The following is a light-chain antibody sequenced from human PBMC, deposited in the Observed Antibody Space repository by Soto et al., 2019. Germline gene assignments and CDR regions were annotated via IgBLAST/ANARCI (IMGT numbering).Light chain of an antibody. Sequence: VLTQSPGTLSLSPGERATLSCRASQSVSSSYLAWYQQKPGQAPRLLIYGASSRATGIPDRFSGSGSGTDFTLTISRLEPEDFAVYYCQQYGSSLFTFGPGTKVDIK. CDR1: QSVSSSY. V-gene: IGKV3-20*01. CDR3: QQYGSSLFT. J-gene: IGKJ3*01. CDR2: GAS.